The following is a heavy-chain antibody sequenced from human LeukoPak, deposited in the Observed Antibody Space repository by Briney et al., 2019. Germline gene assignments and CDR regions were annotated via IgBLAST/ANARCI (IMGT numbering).Heavy chain of an antibody. J-gene: IGHJ4*02. Sequence: GGSLRLSCAASGFTFSDYYMSWIRQAPGKGLEWVSYISSSSSYTNYADSVKGRFTISRDNAKNSLYLQMNSLRAEDTAVYYCARGPPTYDILTGYIDYWGQGTLVTVSS. D-gene: IGHD3-9*01. CDR2: ISSSSSYT. CDR1: GFTFSDYY. CDR3: ARGPPTYDILTGYIDY. V-gene: IGHV3-11*06.